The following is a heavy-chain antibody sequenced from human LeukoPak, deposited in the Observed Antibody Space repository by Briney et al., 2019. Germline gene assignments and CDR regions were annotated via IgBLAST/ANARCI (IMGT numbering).Heavy chain of an antibody. CDR2: IYYSGST. V-gene: IGHV4-59*01. J-gene: IGHJ4*02. CDR3: ARSGFISGSYVTHFDY. Sequence: SETLSLTCTVSGGSISSYYWSWIRQPPGKGLEWIGYIYYSGSTNYNPSLKSRVTISVDTSKNQFSLKLSSVTAADTAVYYCARSGFISGSYVTHFDYWGQGTLVTVSS. CDR1: GGSISSYY. D-gene: IGHD1-26*01.